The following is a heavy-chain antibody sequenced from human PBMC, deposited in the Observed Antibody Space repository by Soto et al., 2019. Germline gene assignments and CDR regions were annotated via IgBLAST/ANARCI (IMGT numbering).Heavy chain of an antibody. CDR2: IYYSGST. J-gene: IGHJ6*02. CDR1: GGSISSYY. Sequence: PSETLSLTCTVSGGSISSYYWSWIRQPPGKGLEWIGYIYYSGSTNYNPSLKSRVTISVDTSKNQFSLKLSSVTAEDTAVYYCARDGYCSTTSCSAYYGMDVWGQGTTVTVSS. D-gene: IGHD2-2*03. CDR3: ARDGYCSTTSCSAYYGMDV. V-gene: IGHV4-59*01.